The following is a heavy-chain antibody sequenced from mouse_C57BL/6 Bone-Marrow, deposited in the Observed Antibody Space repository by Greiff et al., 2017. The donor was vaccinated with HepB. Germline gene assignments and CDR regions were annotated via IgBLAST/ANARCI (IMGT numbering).Heavy chain of an antibody. D-gene: IGHD2-5*01. CDR3: ARDPDSNYAFDV. CDR1: GYTFTDYN. J-gene: IGHJ1*03. Sequence: VQLKESGPELVKPGASVKIPCKASGYTFTDYNMDWVKQSHGKSLEWIGDINPNNGGTIYNQKFKGKATLTVDKSSSTAYMELRSLTSEDAAVYYCARDPDSNYAFDVWGTGTTVTVSS. V-gene: IGHV1-18*01. CDR2: INPNNGGT.